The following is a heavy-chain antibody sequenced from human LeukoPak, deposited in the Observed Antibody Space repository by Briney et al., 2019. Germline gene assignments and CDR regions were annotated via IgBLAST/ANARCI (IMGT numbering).Heavy chain of an antibody. CDR1: GGSISSYY. D-gene: IGHD6-13*01. V-gene: IGHV4-59*01. CDR3: ARTTAAGTYYFDY. CDR2: IYYSGST. J-gene: IGHJ4*02. Sequence: SETLSLTCTVSGGSISSYYWSWIRQPPGRGLEWIGYIYYSGSTNYNPSLKSRVTISVDTSKNQFSLKLSSVTAADTAVYYCARTTAAGTYYFDYWGQGTLVTVSS.